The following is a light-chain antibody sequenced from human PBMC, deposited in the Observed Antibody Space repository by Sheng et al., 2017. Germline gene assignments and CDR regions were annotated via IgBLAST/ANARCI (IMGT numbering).Light chain of an antibody. CDR1: SSNVGNNY. CDR2: END. V-gene: IGLV1-51*02. CDR3: GTWQSDLSVGV. Sequence: QAVLTQPPSVSAAPGQRVTISCYGGSSNVGNNYVSWYQHVPGTAPKLLIYENDKRPSGIPDRFSASKSGTSATLGITGLQTGDEADYYCGTWQSDLSVGVFGGGTRLTVL. J-gene: IGLJ2*01.